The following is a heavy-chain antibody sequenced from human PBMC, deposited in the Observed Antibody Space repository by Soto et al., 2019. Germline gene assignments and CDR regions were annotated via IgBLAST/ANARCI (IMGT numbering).Heavy chain of an antibody. J-gene: IGHJ4*02. CDR3: AGAPGSSYGFDY. Sequence: GGSLRLSCAASVFTVSSNYMSCVRHSPGKWLEWVSVIYSGGSTYYEDSVKGRFTISRDNSKNTLYLQMNSLRAEDTAVYYCAGAPGSSYGFDYWGQGTLVTVSS. D-gene: IGHD5-18*01. V-gene: IGHV3-53*01. CDR1: VFTVSSNY. CDR2: IYSGGST.